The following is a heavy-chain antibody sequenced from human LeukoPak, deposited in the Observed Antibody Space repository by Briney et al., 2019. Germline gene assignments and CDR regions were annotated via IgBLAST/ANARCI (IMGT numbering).Heavy chain of an antibody. CDR3: VRQVGEGLVDAFDI. D-gene: IGHD3/OR15-3a*01. V-gene: IGHV3-47*02. J-gene: IGHJ3*02. CDR2: TGTGGDT. CDR1: GFAFSSYV. Sequence: GGSLRLSCAASGFAFSSYVLHWVRRAPGKGPEWVSATGTGGDTYYADSVMGRFTISRDNAKKSLYLQMNSLIAEDMAVYFCVRQVGEGLVDAFDIWGQGKMVTVSS.